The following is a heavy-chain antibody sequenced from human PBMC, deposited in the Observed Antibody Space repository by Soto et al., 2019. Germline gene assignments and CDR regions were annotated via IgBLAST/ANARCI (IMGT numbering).Heavy chain of an antibody. CDR2: ISAYNGNT. J-gene: IGHJ4*02. CDR1: GYTFTSYG. D-gene: IGHD3-16*01. CDR3: ARDAGVSGELYF. Sequence: QVQLVQSGAEVKKPGASVKVSCKASGYTFTSYGISWVRQAPGQGLEWMGWISAYNGNTKYAQKLQGRVTMTTVTSRSTAYMELGRQRSADTAVYYCARDAGVSGELYFWGQGTLVTVSS. V-gene: IGHV1-18*01.